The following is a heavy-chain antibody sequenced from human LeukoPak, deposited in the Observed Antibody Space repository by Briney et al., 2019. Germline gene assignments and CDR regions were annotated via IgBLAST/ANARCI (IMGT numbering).Heavy chain of an antibody. Sequence: SETLSLTCTVYGGSIRSGGYYWSWIRQHPGKCLEWIGYIYYGGSTYYNPSLKSRVTISVDTSKNQFSLKLSSVTAADTAVYYCARGWDPNWFDPWGQGTLVTVSS. D-gene: IGHD1-26*01. CDR3: ARGWDPNWFDP. CDR1: GGSIRSGGYY. V-gene: IGHV4-31*03. J-gene: IGHJ5*02. CDR2: IYYGGST.